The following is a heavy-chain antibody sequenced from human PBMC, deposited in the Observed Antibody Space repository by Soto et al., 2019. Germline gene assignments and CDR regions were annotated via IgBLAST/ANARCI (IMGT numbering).Heavy chain of an antibody. CDR3: AREGAYYYDSSGYPITNFDY. CDR2: ISSSSSYI. V-gene: IGHV3-21*01. J-gene: IGHJ4*02. D-gene: IGHD3-22*01. CDR1: GFTFSSCS. Sequence: TGGSLRLSCAASGFTFSSCSMNWVRQAPGKGLEWVSSISSSSSYIYYADSVKGRFTISRDNAKNSLYLQMNSLRAEDTAVYYCAREGAYYYDSSGYPITNFDYWGQGTLVTVSS.